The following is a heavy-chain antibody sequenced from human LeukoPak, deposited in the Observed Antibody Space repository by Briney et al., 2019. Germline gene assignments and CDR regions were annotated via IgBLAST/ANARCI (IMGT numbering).Heavy chain of an antibody. CDR1: GFTFSNFA. J-gene: IGHJ4*02. V-gene: IGHV3-23*01. CDR3: AKENGYSSSSVDY. D-gene: IGHD6-6*01. CDR2: FSGRGDNT. Sequence: GGSLRLSCAASGFTFSNFAMSWVRQSPGKGLDWVAAFSGRGDNTYYADSVKGRFTISRDNSKNTLYLQMNSLRADDTAVYYCAKENGYSSSSVDYWGQGTLATVSS.